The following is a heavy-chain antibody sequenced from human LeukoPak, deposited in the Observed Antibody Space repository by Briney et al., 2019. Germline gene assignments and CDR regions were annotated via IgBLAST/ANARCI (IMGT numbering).Heavy chain of an antibody. CDR1: GGSISSSSYY. D-gene: IGHD3-16*01. V-gene: IGHV4-39*01. CDR2: IYYSGST. Sequence: SETLSLTCTVSGGSISSSSYYWGWIRQPPGKGLEWIGSIYYSGSTYYNPSLKSRVTISVDTSKNQSSLKLSSVTAADTAVYYCASLAGDRGSFDYWGQGTLVTVSS. J-gene: IGHJ4*02. CDR3: ASLAGDRGSFDY.